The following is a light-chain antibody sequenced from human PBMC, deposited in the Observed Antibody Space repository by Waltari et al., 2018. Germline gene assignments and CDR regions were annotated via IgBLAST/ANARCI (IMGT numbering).Light chain of an antibody. CDR1: NSNIGNNY. CDR2: DNN. CDR3: GTWDSTLSAPV. J-gene: IGLJ3*02. Sequence: QSVLTQPPSVSAAPGQKVTISCSGSNSNIGNNYVSRYQQLPGTAPKLLIYDNNKRPSGVPDRFSGSKSGTSATLGITGLQAGDEANYYCGTWDSTLSAPVFGGGTRLTVL. V-gene: IGLV1-51*01.